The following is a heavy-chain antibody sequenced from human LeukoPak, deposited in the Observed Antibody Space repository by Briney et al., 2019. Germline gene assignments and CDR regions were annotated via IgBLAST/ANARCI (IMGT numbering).Heavy chain of an antibody. CDR1: GFTFSNAW. CDR3: TTDTYYDYVWGSYGSDY. V-gene: IGHV3-15*07. CDR2: IKSKTDGGTT. D-gene: IGHD3-16*01. J-gene: IGHJ4*02. Sequence: GGSLGLSCAASGFTFSNAWMNWVHQAPGKGLEWVGRIKSKTDGGTTDYAAPVKGRFTISRDDSKNTLYLQMNSLKTEDTAVYYCTTDTYYDYVWGSYGSDYWGQGTLVTVSS.